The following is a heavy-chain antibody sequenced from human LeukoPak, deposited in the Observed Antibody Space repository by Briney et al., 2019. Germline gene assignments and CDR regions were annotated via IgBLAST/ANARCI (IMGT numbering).Heavy chain of an antibody. Sequence: PSETLSLTCAVSANSISSGYYWGWIRQPPGKGLEWIGSIYHSGSTYYNPSLKSRVTISVDTSKNQFSLKLSSVTAADTAVYYCARLGGDGYNRDFDYWGQGTLVTVSS. J-gene: IGHJ4*02. CDR1: ANSISSGYY. V-gene: IGHV4-38-2*01. CDR3: ARLGGDGYNRDFDY. CDR2: IYHSGST. D-gene: IGHD5-24*01.